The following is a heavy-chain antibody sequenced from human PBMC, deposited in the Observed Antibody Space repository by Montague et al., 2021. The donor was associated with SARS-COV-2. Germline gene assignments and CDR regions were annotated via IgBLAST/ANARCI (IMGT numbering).Heavy chain of an antibody. CDR2: ST. CDR3: ARETMTADAFEI. V-gene: IGHV4-59*01. J-gene: IGHJ3*02. D-gene: IGHD1-14*01. Sequence: STGYNPSLTSRATISSDTSKNQFSQKVRSVTAADTALYYCARETMTADAFEIWGQGTMVTVSS.